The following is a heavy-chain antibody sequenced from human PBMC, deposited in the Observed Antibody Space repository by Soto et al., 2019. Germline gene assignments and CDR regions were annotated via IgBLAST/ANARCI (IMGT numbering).Heavy chain of an antibody. D-gene: IGHD5-12*01. J-gene: IGHJ6*03. CDR1: GGSISSYY. CDR2: IYYSGST. V-gene: IGHV4-59*01. CDR3: ARRSGYSVYDSGNYYYYYMDV. Sequence: PSETLSLTCTVSGGSISSYYWSWIRQPPGKGLEWIGYIYYSGSTNYNPSLKSRVTISVDTSKNQFSLKLSSVTAADTAVYYCARRSGYSVYDSGNYYYYYMDVWGKGTTVTVSS.